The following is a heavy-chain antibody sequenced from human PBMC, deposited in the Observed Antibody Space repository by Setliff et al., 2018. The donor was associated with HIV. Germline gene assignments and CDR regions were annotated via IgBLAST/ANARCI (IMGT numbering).Heavy chain of an antibody. CDR1: GYTFTSYD. V-gene: IGHV1-8*02. CDR3: ARRIAFDI. CDR2: INPNSGNT. J-gene: IGHJ3*02. Sequence: GASVKVSCKASGYTFTSYDINWVRQATGQGLEWMGWINPNSGNTGYAQKFQGRVAMTRGTSINTVYMELSSLRSEDTAVYYCARRIAFDIWGQGTMVTVSS.